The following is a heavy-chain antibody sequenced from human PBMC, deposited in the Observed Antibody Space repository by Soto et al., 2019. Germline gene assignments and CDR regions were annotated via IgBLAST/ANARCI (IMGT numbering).Heavy chain of an antibody. V-gene: IGHV4-31*03. CDR3: AREPLT. CDR1: GCPLSRGGYY. Sequence: QVQLPGAGPGLGEPSQTLSLPRPFSGCPLSRGGYYRALNPQHPGEGLGWIGYIYYRGGTYYNPALKSRVTISVDTSKNQFSLKLSSVTAADTAVYYCAREPLTWGQGTLVTVSS. CDR2: IYYRGGT. J-gene: IGHJ4*02.